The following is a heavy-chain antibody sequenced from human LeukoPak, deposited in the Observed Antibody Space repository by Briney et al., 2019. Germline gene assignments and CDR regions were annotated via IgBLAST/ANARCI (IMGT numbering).Heavy chain of an antibody. CDR1: GGSFSGYY. D-gene: IGHD3-10*01. J-gene: IGHJ6*02. Sequence: PSETLSLTCAVYGGSFSGYYWSWIRQPPGKGLEWIGEINHSGSTNYNPSLKSRVTISVDTSKNQFSLKLSSVTAADTAVYYCARAPDYYGSGSYYKPQYYYGMDVWGQGTTVTVSS. CDR3: ARAPDYYGSGSYYKPQYYYGMDV. V-gene: IGHV4-34*01. CDR2: INHSGST.